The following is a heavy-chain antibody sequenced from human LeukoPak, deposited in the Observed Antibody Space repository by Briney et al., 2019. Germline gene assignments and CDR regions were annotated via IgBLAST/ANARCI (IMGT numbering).Heavy chain of an antibody. Sequence: PSETLSLTCAVYNGSFSDYYWSWIRQSPGEGLEWIGEINHSGSTNYNPSLKSRVTISVDTSKNQFSLKLSSVTAADTAVYYCARGDSGYDNFDYWGQGTLVTVSS. J-gene: IGHJ4*02. CDR1: NGSFSDYY. CDR3: ARGDSGYDNFDY. D-gene: IGHD5-12*01. V-gene: IGHV4-34*01. CDR2: INHSGST.